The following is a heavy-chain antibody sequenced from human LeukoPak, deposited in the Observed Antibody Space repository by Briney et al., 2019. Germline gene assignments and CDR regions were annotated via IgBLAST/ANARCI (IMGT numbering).Heavy chain of an antibody. CDR3: ARQYCSGGSCYYDY. J-gene: IGHJ4*02. V-gene: IGHV4-4*07. CDR2: IYTSGST. Sequence: ASETLSLTCTVSGGSISSYYWSWIRQPAGKGLEWIGRIYTSGSTNYNPSLKSRVTMSVDTSKNQFSLKLSSVTAADTAVYYCARQYCSGGSCYYDYWAREPWSPSPQ. CDR1: GGSISSYY. D-gene: IGHD2-15*01.